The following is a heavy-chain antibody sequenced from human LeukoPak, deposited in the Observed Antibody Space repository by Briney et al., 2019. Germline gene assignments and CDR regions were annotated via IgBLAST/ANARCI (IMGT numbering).Heavy chain of an antibody. CDR1: GGSISGYD. Sequence: PSETLSLTCTVSGGSISGYDWGWIRQPAGKGLEWIGRVYPSGGFTSNPSLKSRITMSVGKSQNHFSLNLSSVTAADTAVYFCARQNGGYDYFDYWGQGTLVTVSS. CDR3: ARQNGGYDYFDY. D-gene: IGHD5-12*01. V-gene: IGHV4-4*07. J-gene: IGHJ4*02. CDR2: VYPSGGF.